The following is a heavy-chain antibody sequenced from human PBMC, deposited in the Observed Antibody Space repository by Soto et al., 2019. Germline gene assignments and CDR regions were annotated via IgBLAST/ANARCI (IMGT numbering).Heavy chain of an antibody. CDR1: GFKFSSYG. CDR3: ARDGGYSSGWTDY. Sequence: QVQLVESGGGVVHPERSLRLSCAASGFKFSSYGMHWVRQAPGKGLEWVAVIWYDESNKYYADSVKGRFTISRDNSKNTLYLQMNSLRAEDTAVYYCARDGGYSSGWTDYWVQGTLVTVSS. J-gene: IGHJ4*02. V-gene: IGHV3-33*01. CDR2: IWYDESNK. D-gene: IGHD6-19*01.